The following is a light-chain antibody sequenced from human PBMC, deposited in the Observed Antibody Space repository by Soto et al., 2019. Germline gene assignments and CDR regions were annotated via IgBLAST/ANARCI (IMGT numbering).Light chain of an antibody. V-gene: IGKV3-15*01. CDR1: QSVSSN. Sequence: EIVMTQSPASLSLSPGEGATLWCRASQSVSSNVAWYQQIPGQTPRLLIFGATTRAPDVHARFSGSGSATEFTLTINNLQSRDSAVYYCQQYNEWPETFGPGTKVDI. CDR3: QQYNEWPET. CDR2: GAT. J-gene: IGKJ1*01.